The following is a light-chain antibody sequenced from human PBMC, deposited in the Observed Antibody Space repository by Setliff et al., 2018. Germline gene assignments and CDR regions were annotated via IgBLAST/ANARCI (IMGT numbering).Light chain of an antibody. CDR2: DVS. V-gene: IGLV2-14*01. J-gene: IGLJ1*01. Sequence: QSVLTQPASVPGSPGQSIAVSCTGSGSDVGAYKFVSWYQQRPGKAPRLMIYDVSNRPSGVSNRFSGSKSGNTASLTISGLQAEDEADYYCSSYSSSNIPVVFGTGTKVTVL. CDR1: GSDVGAYKF. CDR3: SSYSSSNIPVV.